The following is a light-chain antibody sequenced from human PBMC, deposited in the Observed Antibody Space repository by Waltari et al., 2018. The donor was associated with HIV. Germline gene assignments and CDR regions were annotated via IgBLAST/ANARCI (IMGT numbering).Light chain of an antibody. Sequence: QLVLTQSPSASASPGATVKLTCTLSSGHSHYAIEWNQQQPEKGPRYLMRLNSDGSHNKGDGNPDRFSGSSSGAERYLTISSLQSDDEADYYGQTWDTGIQVFGGGTKLTVL. J-gene: IGLJ3*02. CDR1: SGHSHYA. V-gene: IGLV4-69*01. CDR3: QTWDTGIQV. CDR2: LNSDGSH.